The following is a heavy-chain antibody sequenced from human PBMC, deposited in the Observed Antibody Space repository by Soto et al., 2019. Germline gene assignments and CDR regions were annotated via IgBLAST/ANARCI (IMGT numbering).Heavy chain of an antibody. CDR1: GLTFSSYA. V-gene: IGHV3-23*01. CDR2: ISGSGGST. D-gene: IGHD3-16*01. J-gene: IGHJ6*02. CDR3: AKVLHAKVWYYYVMDV. Sequence: GGSLRISCAASGLTFSSYAMSWVRQEPGKGLEWVSAISGSGGSTYYADSVKGRFTISRDNSKNTLYLQMNSLRAEDTAVYYCAKVLHAKVWYYYVMDVWGQGTTVTVSS.